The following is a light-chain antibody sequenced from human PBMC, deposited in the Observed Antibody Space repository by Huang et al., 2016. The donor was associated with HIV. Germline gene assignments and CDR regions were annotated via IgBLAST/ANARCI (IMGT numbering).Light chain of an antibody. CDR2: EVS. V-gene: IGKV2-30*01. CDR3: MQGKHWPPT. Sequence: DVVMTQSPLSLPVPLGQPASLSCRSRPSLVYSDGNTDLNWFQQRPGQSPRRLIYEVSNRDSGVPDRFSGSGSGTDFTLKISRVEAEDVGIYYCMQGKHWPPTFGQGTKVEIK. J-gene: IGKJ1*01. CDR1: PSLVYSDGNTD.